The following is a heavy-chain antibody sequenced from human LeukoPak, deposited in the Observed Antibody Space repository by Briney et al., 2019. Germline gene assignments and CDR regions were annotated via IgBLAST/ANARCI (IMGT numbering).Heavy chain of an antibody. Sequence: SETLSLTCSVSGGSISGYFWSWIRQLPGKGLEYIGHIYYTGSTKYNPSLKSRVTMSVDTSKSQFSLELTSVTAADTAVYYCARHRTGSTYPLDFWGQGALVTVSP. CDR1: GGSISGYF. J-gene: IGHJ4*02. V-gene: IGHV4-59*08. D-gene: IGHD3/OR15-3a*01. CDR2: IYYTGST. CDR3: ARHRTGSTYPLDF.